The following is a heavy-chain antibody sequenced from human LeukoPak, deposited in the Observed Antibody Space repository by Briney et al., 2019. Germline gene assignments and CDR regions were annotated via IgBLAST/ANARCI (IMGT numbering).Heavy chain of an antibody. CDR1: GYTFTSYG. D-gene: IGHD1-20*01. CDR2: ISANNGNT. V-gene: IGHV1-18*01. Sequence: ASVKVSCKASGYTFTSYGISWVRQAPGQGLEWMGWISANNGNTNYAQELQGRVTMTTDTSTSTAYMELRSLRSDDTAVYYCASSYNWNDGAHYYYYGMDVWGQGTTVTVSS. J-gene: IGHJ6*02. CDR3: ASSYNWNDGAHYYYYGMDV.